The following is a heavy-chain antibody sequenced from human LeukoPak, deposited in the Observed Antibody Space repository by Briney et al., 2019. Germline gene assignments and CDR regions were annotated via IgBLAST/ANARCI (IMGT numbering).Heavy chain of an antibody. D-gene: IGHD1-1*01. J-gene: IGHJ4*02. CDR3: ARDTTGTTEKDYDY. V-gene: IGHV3-30*03. CDR1: GFTFSSYG. Sequence: GGSLRLSCAASGFTFSSYGMHWVRQAPGKGLEWVAVISYDGSNKYYADSVKGRFTISRDNSKNTLYLQMNSLRAEDTAVYYCARDTTGTTEKDYDYWGQGTLVTVSS. CDR2: ISYDGSNK.